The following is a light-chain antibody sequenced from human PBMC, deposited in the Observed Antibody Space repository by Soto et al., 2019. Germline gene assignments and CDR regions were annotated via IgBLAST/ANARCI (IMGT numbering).Light chain of an antibody. Sequence: QSALTQPASVSGSPGQSITISCTGTSSDVGGYNYVSWYQQHPGKVPKLIIYEVRNRPSGVSPRFSGSKSGNMASLTISGLLAEDEADYYCMSRTSTVTFVFGTGIKLTVL. CDR2: EVR. V-gene: IGLV2-14*01. CDR1: SSDVGGYNY. CDR3: MSRTSTVTFV. J-gene: IGLJ1*01.